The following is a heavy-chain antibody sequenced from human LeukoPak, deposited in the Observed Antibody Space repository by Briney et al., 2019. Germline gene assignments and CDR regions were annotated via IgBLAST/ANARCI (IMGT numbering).Heavy chain of an antibody. Sequence: GGSLRLSCAASGFTFSSYEMNWVRQAPGKGLEWVSYISSSGSTIYYADSVKGRFTISRDNAKNSLYLQMNSLRAEDSAVYYCARDQGYCSGGSCYSLTDYWGQGTLVTVSS. V-gene: IGHV3-48*03. CDR3: ARDQGYCSGGSCYSLTDY. J-gene: IGHJ4*02. CDR2: ISSSGSTI. CDR1: GFTFSSYE. D-gene: IGHD2-15*01.